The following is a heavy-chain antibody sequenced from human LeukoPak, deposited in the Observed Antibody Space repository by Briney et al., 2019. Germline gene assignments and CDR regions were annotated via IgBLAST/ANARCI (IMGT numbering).Heavy chain of an antibody. D-gene: IGHD5/OR15-5a*01. CDR1: GGSISSYY. V-gene: IGHV4-59*07. J-gene: IGHJ6*03. CDR3: ARVSWYYYYYMDV. CDR2: IYYSGST. Sequence: SDTLSLTCTVSGGSISSYYWSWIRQPPGKGLEWIGYIYYSGSTNYNPSLKSRVTISVDTSKNQFSLKLSSVTAADTAVYYCARVSWYYYYYMDVWGKGTTVTVSS.